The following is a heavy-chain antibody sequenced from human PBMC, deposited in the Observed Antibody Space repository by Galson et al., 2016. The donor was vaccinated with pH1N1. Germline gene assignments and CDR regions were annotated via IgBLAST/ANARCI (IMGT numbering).Heavy chain of an antibody. D-gene: IGHD3-10*01. CDR3: ARDVDFGELGKWFDP. CDR1: GGSISSRNW. CDR2: IYASGST. Sequence: SETLSLTCAVSGGSISSRNWWSWVRQPPGQGLEWIGRIYASGSTNYNPSLKSRVTISVDTSKNQFSLKLSSVTAADTAVYYCARDVDFGELGKWFDPWGQGTLVTVSS. V-gene: IGHV4-4*02. J-gene: IGHJ5*02.